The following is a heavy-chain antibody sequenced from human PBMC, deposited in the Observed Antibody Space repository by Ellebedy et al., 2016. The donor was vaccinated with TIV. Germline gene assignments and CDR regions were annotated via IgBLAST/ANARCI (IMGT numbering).Heavy chain of an antibody. Sequence: PGGSLRLSCAASGFTFGSSWMHWVRQAPGKGLVWVARINGDGTSTTYADSVKGRFTISRDNAKNTMYLQMNSLRAEDTALYYCARDRGWDSSGFSYWGQGTLVTVS. D-gene: IGHD3-22*01. J-gene: IGHJ4*02. CDR2: INGDGTST. CDR3: ARDRGWDSSGFSY. V-gene: IGHV3-74*01. CDR1: GFTFGSSW.